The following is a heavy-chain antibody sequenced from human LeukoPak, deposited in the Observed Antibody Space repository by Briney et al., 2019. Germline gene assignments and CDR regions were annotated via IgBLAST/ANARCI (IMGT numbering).Heavy chain of an antibody. Sequence: GGSLRLSCAASGFTFSSYWMSWVRQAPGKGLEWVANVKEDGSEKYYVDSVKGRFTISRDNGKNSLYLQMNSLRAEDTAVYYCARTLAARHTSGYIDYWGQGTLVTVSS. CDR2: VKEDGSEK. CDR1: GFTFSSYW. V-gene: IGHV3-7*01. D-gene: IGHD3-22*01. CDR3: ARTLAARHTSGYIDY. J-gene: IGHJ4*02.